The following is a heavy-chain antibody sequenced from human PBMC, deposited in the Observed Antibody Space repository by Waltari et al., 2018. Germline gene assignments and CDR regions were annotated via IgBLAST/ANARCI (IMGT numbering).Heavy chain of an antibody. D-gene: IGHD5-18*01. V-gene: IGHV3-21*01. Sequence: EVQLVESGGGLVKPGGSLRLSCAASGFTFSSDSMTWVRQAPGKGLEWVSSISSSSSYIYYADSVKGRFTISRDNAKNSLYLQMNSLRAEDTAVYYCARDFVDTAMVTNYYYMDVWGKGTTVTVSS. CDR3: ARDFVDTAMVTNYYYMDV. CDR1: GFTFSSDS. J-gene: IGHJ6*03. CDR2: ISSSSSYI.